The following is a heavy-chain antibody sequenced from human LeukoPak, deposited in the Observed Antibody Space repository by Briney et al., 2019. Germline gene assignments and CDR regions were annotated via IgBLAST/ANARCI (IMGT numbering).Heavy chain of an antibody. CDR3: ASQGALCSSTSCYTLIDY. CDR1: GFTFSSYS. V-gene: IGHV3-21*01. D-gene: IGHD2-2*02. J-gene: IGHJ4*02. Sequence: GGSLRPSCAASGFTFSSYSMNWVRQAPGKGLEWVSSISSSSSYIYYADSVKGRFTISRDNAKNSLYLQMNSLRAEDTAVYYCASQGALCSSTSCYTLIDYWGQGTLVTVSS. CDR2: ISSSSSYI.